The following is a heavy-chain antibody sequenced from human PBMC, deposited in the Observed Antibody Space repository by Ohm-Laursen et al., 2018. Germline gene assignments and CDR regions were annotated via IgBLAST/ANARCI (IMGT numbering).Heavy chain of an antibody. CDR1: GFAFNTYA. D-gene: IGHD5-12*01. Sequence: SLRLSCSASGFAFNTYAMNWVRQAPGKGLEWVSADSGSGDSTQHADSVKGRFTISRDNSKNTLYLQMNSLRAEDTAVYYCARRVAYDRGEFDYWGLGTLVTVSS. CDR3: ARRVAYDRGEFDY. V-gene: IGHV3-23*01. J-gene: IGHJ4*02. CDR2: DSGSGDST.